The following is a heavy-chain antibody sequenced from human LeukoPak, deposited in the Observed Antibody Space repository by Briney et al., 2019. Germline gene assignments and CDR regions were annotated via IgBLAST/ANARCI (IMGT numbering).Heavy chain of an antibody. CDR1: GYTFTDYD. J-gene: IGHJ3*01. CDR3: ARGDFGETNTAFDV. V-gene: IGHV1-8*03. CDR2: INPNSATT. D-gene: IGHD4-17*01. Sequence: GASVKVSCKTSGYTFTDYDGHWVRQAPGQGLEWMGWINPNSATTNYAQRLQSRVTFTRDTSLSIAYMELSSLTSEDAAVYFCARGDFGETNTAFDVWGQGTLVAVSS.